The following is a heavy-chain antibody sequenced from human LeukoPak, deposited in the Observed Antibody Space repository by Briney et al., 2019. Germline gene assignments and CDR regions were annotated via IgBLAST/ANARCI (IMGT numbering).Heavy chain of an antibody. V-gene: IGHV3-73*01. CDR2: IRSKANSYAT. Sequence: GGSLRLSCAASGFTFSGSAMHWVRQASGKGLEWVGRIRSKANSYATAYAASVKGRFTISRDDSKNTAYLQMNSLKTEDTAVYYCSWHSYDGSGYYYFDYWGQGTLVTVSS. CDR3: SWHSYDGSGYYYFDY. D-gene: IGHD3-22*01. J-gene: IGHJ4*02. CDR1: GFTFSGSA.